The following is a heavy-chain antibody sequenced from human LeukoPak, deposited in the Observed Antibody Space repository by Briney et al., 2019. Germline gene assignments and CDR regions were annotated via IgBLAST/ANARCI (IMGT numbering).Heavy chain of an antibody. CDR3: ARTSWVQSSYSFDY. J-gene: IGHJ4*02. Sequence: SETLSLTCTVSGDSLSSYYWSWIRQPPGKGLEWIGYIYYSGSTNYNPSLKSRVTISVDTSKNHFSLKLSSLTAADTAVYYCARTSWVQSSYSFDYWGQGTLVTVSS. CDR1: GDSLSSYY. D-gene: IGHD5-24*01. CDR2: IYYSGST. V-gene: IGHV4-59*08.